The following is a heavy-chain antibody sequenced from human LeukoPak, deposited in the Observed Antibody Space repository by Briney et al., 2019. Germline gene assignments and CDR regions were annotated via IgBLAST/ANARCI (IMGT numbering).Heavy chain of an antibody. V-gene: IGHV3-21*01. CDR1: GFSLSNYA. Sequence: GSLRLSCVVSGFSLSNYAMNWVRQAPGKGPEWVSYISSANSHIYYADSVKGRFIISRDNAKNSLYLQMNGLRAEDTAVYYCARDLMRFLEWVNWGQGTLVTVSS. CDR2: ISSANSHI. D-gene: IGHD3-3*01. J-gene: IGHJ4*02. CDR3: ARDLMRFLEWVN.